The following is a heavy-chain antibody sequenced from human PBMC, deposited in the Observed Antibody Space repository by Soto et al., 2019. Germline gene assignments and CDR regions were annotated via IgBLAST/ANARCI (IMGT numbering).Heavy chain of an antibody. V-gene: IGHV4-59*01. CDR2: IHYSGTT. CDR3: AAGEASSRNLAQYYLDC. D-gene: IGHD6-13*01. CDR1: DCSMSNYF. J-gene: IGHJ4*02. Sequence: HSETLSLTCTVSDCSMSNYFWTWIRHPPGKGLEGIGYIHYSGTTSFFPSYNPSLRSRVTISEDTSKNQFSLKLLSVTTADTAVYFCAAGEASSRNLAQYYLDCWGQGNLVTLS.